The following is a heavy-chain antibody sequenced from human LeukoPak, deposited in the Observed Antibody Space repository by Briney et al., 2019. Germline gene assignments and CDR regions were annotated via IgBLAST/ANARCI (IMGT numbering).Heavy chain of an antibody. J-gene: IGHJ4*02. CDR3: ARGHYGLDC. CDR1: GFTFDDYT. Sequence: GGSLRLSCAASGFTFDDYTMHWVRQAPGKGLEWVANIKEDGSEKYYVDSVKGRFTLSRDNAKNSLYLQMNSLRAEDTAVYYCARGHYGLDCWGQGTLVIVSS. V-gene: IGHV3-7*01. CDR2: IKEDGSEK. D-gene: IGHD4-17*01.